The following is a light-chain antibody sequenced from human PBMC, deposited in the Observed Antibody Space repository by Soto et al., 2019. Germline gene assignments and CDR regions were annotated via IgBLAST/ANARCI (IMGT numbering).Light chain of an antibody. CDR3: SAYAGNNTPVI. V-gene: IGLV2-8*01. CDR1: SSDVGGHNL. J-gene: IGLJ2*01. Sequence: QSALTQPPSASGSPGQSVTISCTGTSSDVGGHNLVSWYQQHPGKAPKFLIYEVSKRPSGVTDRFSGSKSGITASLTVSGLQGDDEAYYYCSAYAGNNTPVIFGGGTKLTVL. CDR2: EVS.